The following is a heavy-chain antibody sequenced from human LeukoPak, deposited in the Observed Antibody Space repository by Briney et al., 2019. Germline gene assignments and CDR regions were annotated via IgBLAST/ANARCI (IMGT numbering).Heavy chain of an antibody. CDR3: ATDRRGSGSYYYYYYYYMDV. CDR2: VDPEDGET. Sequence: GATVKISCKASGYTFTDYYMHWVQQAPGKGLEWMGRVDPEDGETIYAEKFQGRVTITADTSTDTAYMELSSLRSEDTAVSYCATDRRGSGSYYYYYYYYMDVWGKGTTVTVSS. V-gene: IGHV1-69-2*01. CDR1: GYTFTDYY. J-gene: IGHJ6*03. D-gene: IGHD3-10*01.